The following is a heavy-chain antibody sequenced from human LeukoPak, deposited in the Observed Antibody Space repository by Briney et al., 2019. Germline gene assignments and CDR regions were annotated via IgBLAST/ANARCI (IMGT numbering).Heavy chain of an antibody. CDR3: ARDHGSGSYYAFDI. CDR1: GFTFSSYS. Sequence: GGSLRLSCAASGFTFSSYSMNWVRQAPGKGLEWVSYISSSSSTIYYADSVKGRFTISRDNAKNSLYLRMNSLRAEDTAVYYCARDHGSGSYYAFDIWGQGTMVTVSS. CDR2: ISSSSSTI. V-gene: IGHV3-48*01. D-gene: IGHD3-10*01. J-gene: IGHJ3*02.